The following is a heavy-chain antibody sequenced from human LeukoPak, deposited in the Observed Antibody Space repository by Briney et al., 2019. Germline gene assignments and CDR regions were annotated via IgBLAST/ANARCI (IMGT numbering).Heavy chain of an antibody. D-gene: IGHD6-13*01. CDR3: ARDRGQQLVDPRFDY. V-gene: IGHV1-18*01. CDR1: GYTFTSYG. J-gene: IGHJ4*02. Sequence: ASVKVSCKASGYTFTSYGISWVRQAPGQGLEWMGWISAYNGNTNYAQKFQGRVTITTDESTSTAYMELSSLRSEDTAVYYCARDRGQQLVDPRFDYWGQGALVTVSS. CDR2: ISAYNGNT.